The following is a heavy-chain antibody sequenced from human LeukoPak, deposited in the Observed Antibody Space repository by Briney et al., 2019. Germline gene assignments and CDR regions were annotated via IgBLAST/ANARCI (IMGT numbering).Heavy chain of an antibody. V-gene: IGHV3-23*01. CDR3: AKHCSGGSCFFDY. J-gene: IGHJ4*02. D-gene: IGHD2-15*01. CDR2: ISGSGGST. CDR1: GFSFSSYC. Sequence: AGGSLRLSCAASGFSFSSYCMNWVRQAPGKGLEWVSAISGSGGSTYYADSVKGRFTISRDNSKNTLYLQMNSLRAEDTAVYYCAKHCSGGSCFFDYWGQGTLVTVSS.